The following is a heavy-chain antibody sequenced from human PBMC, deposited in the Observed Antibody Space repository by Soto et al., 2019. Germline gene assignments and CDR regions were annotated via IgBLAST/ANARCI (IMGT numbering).Heavy chain of an antibody. J-gene: IGHJ6*02. V-gene: IGHV4-34*01. Sequence: SETLSLTCAVYGGSFSCYYWSWIRQPPGKGLEWIGEINHSGSTNYNPSLKSRVTISVDTSKNQFSLKLSSVTAADTAVYYCASGHSRAFDWLFWNYYYGMDVWGQGTTVTVSS. CDR1: GGSFSCYY. D-gene: IGHD3-9*01. CDR2: INHSGST. CDR3: ASGHSRAFDWLFWNYYYGMDV.